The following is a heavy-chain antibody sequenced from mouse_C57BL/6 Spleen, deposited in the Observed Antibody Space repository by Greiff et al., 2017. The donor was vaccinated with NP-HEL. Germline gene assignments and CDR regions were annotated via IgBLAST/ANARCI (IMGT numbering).Heavy chain of an antibody. CDR1: GFTFSSYA. J-gene: IGHJ4*01. V-gene: IGHV5-4*01. CDR2: ISDGGSYT. CDR3: ARAGDGYYGPYAMDY. Sequence: EVHLVESGGGLVKPGGSLKLSCAASGFTFSSYAMSWVRQTPEKRLEWVATISDGGSYTYYPDNVKGRFTISRDNAKNNLYLQMSHLKSEDTAMYYCARAGDGYYGPYAMDYWGQGTSVTVSS. D-gene: IGHD2-3*01.